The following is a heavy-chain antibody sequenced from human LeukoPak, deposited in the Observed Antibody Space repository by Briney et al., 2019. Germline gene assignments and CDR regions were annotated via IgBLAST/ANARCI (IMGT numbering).Heavy chain of an antibody. D-gene: IGHD2-2*02. CDR2: IYYWSKWYN. CDR3: ARAIHGRGDFDY. Sequence: SQTLSLTCAISGDSVSSYSVTWRWLRQSPSRGLEWLGRIYYWSKWYNDYALSVKSRMTINPDTSRNQFSLQLNSVTPEDTAVYYCARAIHGRGDFDYWGWGTLVTVSS. CDR1: GDSVSSYSVT. J-gene: IGHJ4*02. V-gene: IGHV6-1*01.